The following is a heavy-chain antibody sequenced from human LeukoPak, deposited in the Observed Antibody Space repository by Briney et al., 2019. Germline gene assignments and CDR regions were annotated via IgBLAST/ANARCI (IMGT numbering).Heavy chain of an antibody. V-gene: IGHV3-30*02. J-gene: IGHJ4*02. Sequence: GGSLRLSCAASGFTFSSYGMHWVRQAPGKGLEWVAFIRYDGSNKFYADSVKGRFTISRDNSKNTLYLQMNSLRAEDTAVYYCAKWADYDSSGYSFDYWGQGTLVTVSS. CDR3: AKWADYDSSGYSFDY. D-gene: IGHD3-22*01. CDR1: GFTFSSYG. CDR2: IRYDGSNK.